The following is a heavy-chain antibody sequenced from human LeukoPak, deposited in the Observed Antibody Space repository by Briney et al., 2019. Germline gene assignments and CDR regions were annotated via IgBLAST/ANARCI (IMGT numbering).Heavy chain of an antibody. J-gene: IGHJ4*02. D-gene: IGHD3-22*01. CDR2: IYHSGST. V-gene: IGHV4-4*02. Sequence: PSETLSLTCVVSGGSISSNNWWSWVRQPPGKGLEWIGEIYHSGSTNYNPSLQSRVTISVDKSKNQFSLKLSSVTAADTAVYYCARVDGSGYWLYWGQGALVTVSS. CDR3: ARVDGSGYWLY. CDR1: GGSISSNNW.